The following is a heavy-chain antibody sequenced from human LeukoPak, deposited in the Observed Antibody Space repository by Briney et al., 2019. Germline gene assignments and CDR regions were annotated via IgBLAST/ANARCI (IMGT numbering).Heavy chain of an antibody. CDR2: IYTSGST. CDR1: GSSISSYY. V-gene: IGHV4-4*07. CDR3: ARDARGWSGFDY. J-gene: IGHJ4*02. Sequence: SETPSLTCSVSGSSISSYYWSWIRQPAGKGLEWIGRIYTSGSTDYNPSLKSRVTMSVDTSKNQFSLKLSSVTAADTAVYYCARDARGWSGFDYWGQGTLVTVSS. D-gene: IGHD3-3*01.